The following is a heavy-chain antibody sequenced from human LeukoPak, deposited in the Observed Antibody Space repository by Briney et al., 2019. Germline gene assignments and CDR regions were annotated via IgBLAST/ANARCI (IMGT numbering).Heavy chain of an antibody. CDR2: ISSAGATT. Sequence: GGSLRLSCGASGFTLRNYGMTWVRQAPGKGLEWVSIISSAGATTYYAESVKGRFTISRDNSKNTVYLQMYSLRADDTAVYYCAKGNFHHHDPAGYLEEHALDMWGQGTMVTVSS. D-gene: IGHD3-9*01. J-gene: IGHJ3*02. CDR1: GFTLRNYG. V-gene: IGHV3-23*01. CDR3: AKGNFHHHDPAGYLEEHALDM.